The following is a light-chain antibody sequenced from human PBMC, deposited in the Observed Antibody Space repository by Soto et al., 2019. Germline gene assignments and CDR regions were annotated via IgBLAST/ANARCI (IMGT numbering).Light chain of an antibody. CDR1: QSVSSRH. CDR2: GTS. Sequence: EIVVTQSSGPLSLSPGERATLSCRASQSVSSRHLAWYQQKPGQXPRXXIYGTSNRATGIPDRFSGSLSGPDGSLIISRLEPEDGAVYDGQYYGSSPRTFGQGTKVDIK. J-gene: IGKJ1*01. CDR3: QYYGSSPRT. V-gene: IGKV3-20*01.